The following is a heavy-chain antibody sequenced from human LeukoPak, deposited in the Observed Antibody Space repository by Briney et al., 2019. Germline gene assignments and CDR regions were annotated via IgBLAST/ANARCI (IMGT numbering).Heavy chain of an antibody. J-gene: IGHJ4*02. CDR1: GFTVSSNY. CDR3: AREGYCSSTSCYLVNY. V-gene: IGHV3-53*01. D-gene: IGHD2-2*01. CDR2: IYSGGST. Sequence: GGSLRLSCAASGFTVSSNYMSWVRQAPGKGLEWVSVIYSGGSTYYADSVKGRFTISRDNSKNTLYLQMNSLRAEDTAVYYCAREGYCSSTSCYLVNYWGQGTLVTVSS.